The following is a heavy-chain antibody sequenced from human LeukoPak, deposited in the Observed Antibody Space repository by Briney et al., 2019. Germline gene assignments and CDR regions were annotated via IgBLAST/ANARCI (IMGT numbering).Heavy chain of an antibody. CDR3: ARLWFGELTRGGFEY. CDR1: GGSLSICY. CDR2: ICYCGRT. V-gene: IGHV4-59*08. D-gene: IGHD3-10*01. Sequence: PSETLSLTCTVSGGSLSICYWSWLRQPPGGGLEWIGYICYCGRTNYSRSLESRVTISVGTSKNQFFLTLRSVTAADTAVYYCARLWFGELTRGGFEYWGQGTLVTVSS. J-gene: IGHJ4*02.